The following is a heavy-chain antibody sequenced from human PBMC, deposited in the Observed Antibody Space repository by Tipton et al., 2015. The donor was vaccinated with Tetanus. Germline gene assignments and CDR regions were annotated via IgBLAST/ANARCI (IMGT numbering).Heavy chain of an antibody. Sequence: SLRLSCAASVFTFSSHWMHWVRQAPGKGLLWVSSISSSSRYIYYADSVKGRFTISRDNAKNSLYLQMISLRTEDTAVYSCARGMAEASNCGGDCYSDYWGQGTLVTVSS. D-gene: IGHD2-21*02. CDR1: VFTFSSHW. V-gene: IGHV3-21*01. J-gene: IGHJ4*02. CDR2: ISSSSRYI. CDR3: ARGMAEASNCGGDCYSDY.